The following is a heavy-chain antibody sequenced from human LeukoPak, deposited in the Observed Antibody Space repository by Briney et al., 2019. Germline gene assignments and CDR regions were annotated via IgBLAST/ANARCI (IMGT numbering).Heavy chain of an antibody. CDR3: ARDRRGDSSGYYPDYYYYMDV. V-gene: IGHV3-30*04. D-gene: IGHD3-22*01. CDR2: ISYDGGNK. CDR1: GFTFSNYA. J-gene: IGHJ6*03. Sequence: GGSLRLSCAASGFTFSNYAMRWVRQAPGKGLEWVAVISYDGGNKYYADSVKGRFTISRDNSKNTLYLQMNGLRVEDTAVYYCARDRRGDSSGYYPDYYYYMDVWGKGTTVTVSS.